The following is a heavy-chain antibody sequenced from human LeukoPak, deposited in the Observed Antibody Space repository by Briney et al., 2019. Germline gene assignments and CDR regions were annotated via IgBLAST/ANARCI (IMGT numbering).Heavy chain of an antibody. CDR3: ARVSVLGRGPRDI. J-gene: IGHJ3*02. V-gene: IGHV3-53*01. Sequence: QPGGSLRLSCAASGFTVSSNYMSWVRQAPGKGLEWVSVIYSGGSTYYADSVKGRFTISRDNSKNTLYLQMNSLRAEDTAVYYCARVSVLGRGPRDIWGQGTMVTVSS. CDR1: GFTVSSNY. CDR2: IYSGGST. D-gene: IGHD6-25*01.